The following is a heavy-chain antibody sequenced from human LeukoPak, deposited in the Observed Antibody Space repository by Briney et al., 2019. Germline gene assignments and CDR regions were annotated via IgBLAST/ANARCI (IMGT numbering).Heavy chain of an antibody. Sequence: SETLSLTCAVYGGSFSGYYWSWLRQPPGKGLEWIGEINHSGSTNYNPSLKSRVTISVDTSKNQFSLKLSSVTAADTAVYYCARPKTYYYDSSGYFDAFDIWGQGTMVTVSS. V-gene: IGHV4-34*01. D-gene: IGHD3-22*01. CDR1: GGSFSGYY. J-gene: IGHJ3*02. CDR2: INHSGST. CDR3: ARPKTYYYDSSGYFDAFDI.